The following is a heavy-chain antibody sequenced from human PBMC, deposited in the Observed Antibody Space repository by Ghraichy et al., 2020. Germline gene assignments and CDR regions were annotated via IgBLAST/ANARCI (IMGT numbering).Heavy chain of an antibody. CDR2: IEPTGGSA. CDR3: ARDYSTSDRAGGWFDP. V-gene: IGHV1-46*01. CDR1: GYSFTRYK. J-gene: IGHJ5*02. D-gene: IGHD2-2*01. Sequence: ASVKVSCKASGYSFTRYKMHWVRQAPGQGPEWMGIIEPTGGSANYAQKFQGRVTMTRDTSTSTVYMEVSGLRSDDTAVYYCARDYSTSDRAGGWFDPWGQGTLVTVTS.